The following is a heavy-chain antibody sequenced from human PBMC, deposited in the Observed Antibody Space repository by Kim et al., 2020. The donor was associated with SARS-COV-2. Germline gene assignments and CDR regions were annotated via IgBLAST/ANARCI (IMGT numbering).Heavy chain of an antibody. V-gene: IGHV7-4-1*02. CDR2: INTNTGNP. CDR1: GYTFTSYA. J-gene: IGHJ4*02. CDR3: GRECRIAGAAGY. D-gene: IGHD3-10*01. Sequence: ASVKVSCKASGYTFTSYAMNWVRQAPGQGLXWMGXINTNTGNPTYAQGFTGRSVFSLDTSVSTAYLQISSLKAGHTXGYYGGRECRIAGAAGYWGQGTLVTV.